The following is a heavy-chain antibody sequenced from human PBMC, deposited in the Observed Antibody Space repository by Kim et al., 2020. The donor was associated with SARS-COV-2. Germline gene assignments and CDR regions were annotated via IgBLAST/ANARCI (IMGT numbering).Heavy chain of an antibody. CDR2: ISTSGSAI. V-gene: IGHV3-11*01. D-gene: IGHD1-7*01. J-gene: IGHJ6*02. CDR1: GFTFSDYY. CDR3: ARDQYNWNYPYYYGLDV. Sequence: GGSLRLSCAASGFTFSDYYMTWIRQAPGKGLEWVSYISTSGSAIYYADSVKGRFTISRDNAKNSLYLQMNSLRAEDTAVYYCARDQYNWNYPYYYGLDVWGQGTTVTVSS.